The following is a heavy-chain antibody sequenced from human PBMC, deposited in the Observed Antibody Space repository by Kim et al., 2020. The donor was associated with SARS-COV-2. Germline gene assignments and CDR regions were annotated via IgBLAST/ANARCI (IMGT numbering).Heavy chain of an antibody. J-gene: IGHJ6*02. V-gene: IGHV4-59*01. Sequence: LQSRVTISVDTSKNQFSLKLSSVTAADTAVYYCARAGYSSSWSPGGMDVWGQGTTVTVSS. CDR3: ARAGYSSSWSPGGMDV. D-gene: IGHD6-13*01.